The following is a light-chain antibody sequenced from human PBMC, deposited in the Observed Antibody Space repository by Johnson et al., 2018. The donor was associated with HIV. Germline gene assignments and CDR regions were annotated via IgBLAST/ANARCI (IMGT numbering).Light chain of an antibody. Sequence: QSVLTQPPSVSAAPGQKVTISCSGSSSNIGNNYVSWYQQLPGTAPKLLIYENNKRPSGIPDRFSGSKSGTSATLGITGLQTGDEADYYCGTWDSSLSAGCYVFGTGTKVTLL. CDR2: ENN. J-gene: IGLJ1*01. V-gene: IGLV1-51*02. CDR1: SSNIGNNY. CDR3: GTWDSSLSAGCYV.